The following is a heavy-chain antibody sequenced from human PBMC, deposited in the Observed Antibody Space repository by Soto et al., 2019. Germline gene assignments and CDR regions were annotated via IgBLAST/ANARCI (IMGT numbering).Heavy chain of an antibody. J-gene: IGHJ6*03. D-gene: IGHD1-26*01. V-gene: IGHV3-9*01. CDR1: GFTFDDYA. CDR2: ISWNSGSI. Sequence: EVQLVDSGGGLVQPGRSLRLSCAASGFTFDDYAMHWVRQAPGKGLEWVSGISWNSGSIGYADSVKGRFTISRDNAKNSLYLQMNSLRAEDTALYCCAKDSGPYYYYYMDVWGKGTTVTVSS. CDR3: AKDSGPYYYYYMDV.